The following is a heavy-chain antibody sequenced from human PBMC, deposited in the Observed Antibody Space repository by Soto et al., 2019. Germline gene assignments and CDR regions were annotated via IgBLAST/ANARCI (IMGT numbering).Heavy chain of an antibody. Sequence: SETLSLTCTVSGGSISSYYWSWIRQPPGKGLEWIGYIYYSGSTNYNPSLKSRVTISVDTSKNQFSLKLSSATAADTAVYYCARGLSYYDSSGSIQAKDYWGQGTLVTVS. CDR3: ARGLSYYDSSGSIQAKDY. CDR1: GGSISSYY. CDR2: IYYSGST. D-gene: IGHD3-22*01. V-gene: IGHV4-59*01. J-gene: IGHJ4*02.